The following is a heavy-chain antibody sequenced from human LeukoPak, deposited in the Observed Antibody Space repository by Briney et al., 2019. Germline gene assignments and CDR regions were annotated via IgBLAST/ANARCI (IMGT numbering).Heavy chain of an antibody. CDR1: GGSFSGYY. D-gene: IGHD3-22*01. CDR2: INHSGST. J-gene: IGHJ4*02. Sequence: SETLSLTCAVYGGSFSGYYWSWIRQPPGKGLEWIGEINHSGSTNYNPSLESRVTISVDTSKNQFSLKLSSVTAADTAVYYYARPPYYYDSSGYYYEDFDYWGQGTLVTVSS. V-gene: IGHV4-34*01. CDR3: ARPPYYYDSSGYYYEDFDY.